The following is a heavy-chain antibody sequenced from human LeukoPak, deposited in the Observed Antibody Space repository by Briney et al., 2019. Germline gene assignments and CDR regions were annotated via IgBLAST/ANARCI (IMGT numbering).Heavy chain of an antibody. CDR2: IIPMFGTG. J-gene: IGHJ6*03. CDR1: GGTFSSHA. V-gene: IGHV1-69*01. CDR3: ARWSPCSSTSCHNPTGYYYMDV. D-gene: IGHD2-2*01. Sequence: SVKVSCKTSGGTFSSHAISWVRQAPGQGLEWMGGIIPMFGTGNYAQKFQGRVTITADESTSTAHMELSSLRSEDTAVYYCARWSPCSSTSCHNPTGYYYMDVWGKGTTVTVSS.